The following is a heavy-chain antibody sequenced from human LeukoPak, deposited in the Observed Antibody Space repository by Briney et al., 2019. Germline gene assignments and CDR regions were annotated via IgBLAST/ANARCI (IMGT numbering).Heavy chain of an antibody. CDR1: GGSFSGYY. J-gene: IGHJ5*02. CDR2: INHSGST. V-gene: IGHV4-34*01. Sequence: SDTLSLTCPVYGGSFSGYYWSWIRQPPGKGLEWIGEINHSGSTNYNPSLKSRVTISVDTSKNQFSLKLSSVPAADTAVYYCARGVVPDILSTIEFDPWGQGTLVTVSS. D-gene: IGHD2/OR15-2a*01. CDR3: ARGVVPDILSTIEFDP.